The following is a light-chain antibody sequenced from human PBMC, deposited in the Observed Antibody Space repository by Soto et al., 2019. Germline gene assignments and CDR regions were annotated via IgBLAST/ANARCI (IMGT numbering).Light chain of an antibody. V-gene: IGLV2-18*02. CDR3: SSYTSSGTWV. J-gene: IGLJ3*02. CDR2: QVS. Sequence: QSVLTQPPSVSGSPGQSVTISCTGTSSDVGSYNRVSWYQQPPGTAPKIMICQVSNRPSGVPDRFSGSKSGNTASLTISGLQAEDEADYYCSSYTSSGTWVFGGGTKLTVL. CDR1: SSDVGSYNR.